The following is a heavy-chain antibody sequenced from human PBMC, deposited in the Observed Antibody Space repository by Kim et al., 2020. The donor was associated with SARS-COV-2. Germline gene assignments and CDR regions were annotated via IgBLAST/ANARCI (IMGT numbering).Heavy chain of an antibody. CDR1: GGSFSGYY. CDR2: INHSGST. Sequence: SETLSLTCAVYGGSFSGYYWSWIRQPPGKGLEWIGEINHSGSTNYNPSLKSRVTISVDTSKNQFSLKLSSVTAADTAVYYCARGIKGYYYYGMDVWGQGTTVTVSS. CDR3: ARGIKGYYYYGMDV. V-gene: IGHV4-34*01. J-gene: IGHJ6*02.